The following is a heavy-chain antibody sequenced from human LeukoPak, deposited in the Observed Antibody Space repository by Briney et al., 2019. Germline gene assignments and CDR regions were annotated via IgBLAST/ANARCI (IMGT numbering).Heavy chain of an antibody. CDR2: IYPGDSET. V-gene: IGHV5-51*01. CDR3: ARLRISTRYYFDY. CDR1: GYSFGSYY. D-gene: IGHD6-13*01. Sequence: GESLKISCQGSGYSFGSYYIAWVRQMAGKGLEWMGTIYPGDSETRYSPSFQDQVTISADKSINSAYLQWSSLKASDTAIYYCARLRISTRYYFDYWGQGSLVTVSS. J-gene: IGHJ4*02.